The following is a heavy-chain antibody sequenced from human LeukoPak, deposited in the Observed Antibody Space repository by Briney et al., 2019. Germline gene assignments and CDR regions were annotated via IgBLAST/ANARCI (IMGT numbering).Heavy chain of an antibody. CDR2: ISSSSSYT. D-gene: IGHD3-9*01. Sequence: GGSLRLSCAASGFTFSDYYMSWIRQAPGKGLEWVSYISSSSSYTNYADSVKGRFTISRDNAKNSLYLQMNSLSAEDTAIYYCAKWGDYDVLTGYYDSDYWGQGTLVTVSS. V-gene: IGHV3-11*03. CDR3: AKWGDYDVLTGYYDSDY. J-gene: IGHJ4*02. CDR1: GFTFSDYY.